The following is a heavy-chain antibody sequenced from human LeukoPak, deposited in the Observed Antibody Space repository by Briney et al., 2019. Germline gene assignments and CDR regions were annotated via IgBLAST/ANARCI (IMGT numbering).Heavy chain of an antibody. CDR2: IYTSGST. CDR3: ARDFGGSNYYDSSGYFVY. D-gene: IGHD3-22*01. J-gene: IGHJ4*02. V-gene: IGHV4-4*07. Sequence: SETLPLTCTVSGGSISSYYWSWIRQPAGKGLEWIGRIYTSGSTNYNPSLKSRVTMSVDTSKNQFSLKLSSVTAADTAVYYCARDFGGSNYYDSSGYFVYWGQGTLVTVSS. CDR1: GGSISSYY.